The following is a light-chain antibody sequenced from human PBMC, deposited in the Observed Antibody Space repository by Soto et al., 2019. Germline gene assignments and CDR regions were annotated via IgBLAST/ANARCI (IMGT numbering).Light chain of an antibody. CDR1: SSDVGGYNY. V-gene: IGLV2-8*01. Sequence: QSALTQPPSASASPGQSVTISCTGTSSDVGGYNYVSWYQHHPGKAPKLIIYEVTKRPSGFPDRFSGSKSGNTASLTVSGLQAEDEADYYCCSYAYIIYVFGTGAK. CDR2: EVT. J-gene: IGLJ1*01. CDR3: CSYAYIIYV.